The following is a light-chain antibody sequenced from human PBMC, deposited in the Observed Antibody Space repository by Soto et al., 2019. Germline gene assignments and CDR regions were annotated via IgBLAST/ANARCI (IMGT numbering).Light chain of an antibody. CDR2: GAS. V-gene: IGKV3-20*01. CDR1: ESISSEY. Sequence: DIVLTQSPGTLSLSPGERATLSCRTSESISSEYLAWYQQRPGQAPRLLIYGASSRATGVPDRFSGSGSGTDFTLTITGLEPEDFAVYYCQQYGGSPLTFGPGTKVEIK. CDR3: QQYGGSPLT. J-gene: IGKJ3*01.